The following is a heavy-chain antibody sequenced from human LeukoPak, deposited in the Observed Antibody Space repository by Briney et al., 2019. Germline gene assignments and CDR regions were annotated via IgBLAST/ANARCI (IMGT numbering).Heavy chain of an antibody. CDR3: ARGQDVVAENYFDY. CDR2: IFPSGTT. J-gene: IGHJ4*02. D-gene: IGHD5-12*01. V-gene: IGHV4-61*02. CDR1: GGSIISGTYY. Sequence: PSETLSLTCTVSGGSIISGTYYWSWIRQPAGKGLEWIGRIFPSGTTNYNPSLKSRVTISIDTSKNQFSLKLTSVTAADTAVYYCARGQDVVAENYFDYWGQGTLVTVSS.